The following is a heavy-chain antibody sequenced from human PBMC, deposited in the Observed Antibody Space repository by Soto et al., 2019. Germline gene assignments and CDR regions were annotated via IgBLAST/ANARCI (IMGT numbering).Heavy chain of an antibody. J-gene: IGHJ3*02. Sequence: PGESLKISCKGSGYSFTSYWISWVRQMPGKGLEWMGRIDPSDSYTNYSPSFQGHVTISADKSISTAYLQWSSLKASDTAMYYCARLYYYDSSGYPYNDAFDIWGQGTMVTVSS. CDR2: IDPSDSYT. CDR1: GYSFTSYW. V-gene: IGHV5-10-1*01. D-gene: IGHD3-22*01. CDR3: ARLYYYDSSGYPYNDAFDI.